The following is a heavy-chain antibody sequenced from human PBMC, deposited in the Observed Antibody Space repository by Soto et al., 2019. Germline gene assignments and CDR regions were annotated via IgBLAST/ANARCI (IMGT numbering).Heavy chain of an antibody. D-gene: IGHD3-22*01. CDR2: IIPIFGTT. V-gene: IGHV1-69*12. J-gene: IGHJ3*02. CDR1: GGTFSSYA. CDR3: ARVATDYYDSSGYYSAWVGAFDI. Sequence: QVQLVQSGAEVKKPGSSVKVSCKASGGTFSSYAISWVRQAPGQGLEWMGGIIPIFGTTNYAQKFQGRVXITADESTSTXXMXLXXLRSEDTAVYYCARVATDYYDSSGYYSAWVGAFDIWGQGTMVTVSS.